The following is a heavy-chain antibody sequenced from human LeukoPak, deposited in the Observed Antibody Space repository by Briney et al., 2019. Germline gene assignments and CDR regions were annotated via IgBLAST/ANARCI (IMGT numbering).Heavy chain of an antibody. CDR3: ARVRSGSYDGFDI. CDR2: ISSGSTYI. D-gene: IGHD6-25*01. Sequence: GGSLRLSCAAPGFTFSAYSLNWVRQAPGKGLEWVSSISSGSTYIFYADSVKGRFTISRDNSKNSLYLQMNSLRAEDTAVYYCARVRSGSYDGFDIWGQGTMVTVSS. V-gene: IGHV3-21*01. CDR1: GFTFSAYS. J-gene: IGHJ3*02.